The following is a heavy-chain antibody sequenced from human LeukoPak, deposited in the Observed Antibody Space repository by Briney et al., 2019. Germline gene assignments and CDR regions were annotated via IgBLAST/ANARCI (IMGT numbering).Heavy chain of an antibody. J-gene: IGHJ4*02. Sequence: PRGSLRLSCAASGFTVSSNYMSWVRQAPGKGLEWVSVIYSGGSTYYADSVKGRFTISRDNSKNTLYLQMNSLRAEDTAVYYCARGVGYCGGDCYPVYWGQGTLVTVSS. CDR2: IYSGGST. CDR3: ARGVGYCGGDCYPVY. CDR1: GFTVSSNY. V-gene: IGHV3-53*01. D-gene: IGHD2-21*02.